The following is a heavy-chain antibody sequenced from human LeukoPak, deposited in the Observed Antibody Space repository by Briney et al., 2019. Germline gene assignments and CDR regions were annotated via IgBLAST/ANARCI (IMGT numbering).Heavy chain of an antibody. CDR1: GGSISNYY. Sequence: PSETLSLTCTVSGGSISNYYWSWIRQPAGKGLEWIGRIYTSGSTNYNPSLKSRVTMSVDTSRNQFSLKLTAVTAADTAVYYCARLGAVLTSVNWFDPWGQGTLVTVSS. D-gene: IGHD4-23*01. CDR3: ARLGAVLTSVNWFDP. J-gene: IGHJ5*02. V-gene: IGHV4-4*07. CDR2: IYTSGST.